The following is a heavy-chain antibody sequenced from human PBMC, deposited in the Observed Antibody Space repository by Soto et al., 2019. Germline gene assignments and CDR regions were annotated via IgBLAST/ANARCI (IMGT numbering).Heavy chain of an antibody. D-gene: IGHD1-20*01. CDR2: VFYTGFT. Sequence: SETLSLTCTVSDGSVSSGSYYWGWLRQSPGKGPEWIGSVFYTGFTSYNPSLESRVSVSVDTSKNQFSLKVSGVSAADTAVYYCATSQKGYNWNYLDHWGQGALVTVSS. CDR3: ATSQKGYNWNYLDH. J-gene: IGHJ4*02. V-gene: IGHV4-39*01. CDR1: DGSVSSGSYY.